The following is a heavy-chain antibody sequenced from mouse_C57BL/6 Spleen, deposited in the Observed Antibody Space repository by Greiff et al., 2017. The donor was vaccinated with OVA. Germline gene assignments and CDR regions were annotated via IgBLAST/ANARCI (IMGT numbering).Heavy chain of an antibody. D-gene: IGHD3-3*01. Sequence: QVQLQQPGAELVRPGSSVKLSCKASGYTSTSYWMHWVKQRPIQGLEWIGNIDPSDSETHYNQKFKDKATLTVDKSSSTAYMQLSSLTSEDSAVYYCAREGDYYYAMDYWGQGTSVTVSS. CDR1: GYTSTSYW. V-gene: IGHV1-52*01. CDR2: IDPSDSET. J-gene: IGHJ4*01. CDR3: AREGDYYYAMDY.